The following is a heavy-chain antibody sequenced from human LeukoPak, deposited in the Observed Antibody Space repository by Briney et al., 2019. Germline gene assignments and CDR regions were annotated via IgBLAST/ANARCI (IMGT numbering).Heavy chain of an antibody. CDR2: SNPSGGST. CDR3: ARDRSGFGELLTPGYFDY. CDR1: GYTFTSYY. V-gene: IGHV1-46*01. Sequence: ASVKVSCKASGYTFTSYYMHWVRQAPGQGLEWKGISNPSGGSTSYAQKFQGRVTMTRDTSTSTVYMELSSLRSEDTAVYYCARDRSGFGELLTPGYFDYWGQGTLVTVSS. J-gene: IGHJ4*02. D-gene: IGHD3-10*01.